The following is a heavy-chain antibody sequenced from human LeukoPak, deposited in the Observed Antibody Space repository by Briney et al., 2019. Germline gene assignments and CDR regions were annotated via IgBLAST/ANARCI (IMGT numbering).Heavy chain of an antibody. D-gene: IGHD3-10*01. V-gene: IGHV4-39*01. CDR3: ARYVVYGSGKYYFDY. J-gene: IGHJ4*02. CDR2: INYSGNT. CDR1: GGSVSSTTYY. Sequence: PSETLSLTCTVSGGSVSSTTYYWSWIRQPPGKGLEWIASINYSGNTYYNPSLKSRVTISVDTSENQFSLKLSSVTAADTAVYYCARYVVYGSGKYYFDYWGQGTLVTVSS.